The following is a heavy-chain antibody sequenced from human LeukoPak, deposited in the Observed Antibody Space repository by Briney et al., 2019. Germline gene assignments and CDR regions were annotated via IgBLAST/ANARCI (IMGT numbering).Heavy chain of an antibody. CDR1: GFTFSDYY. J-gene: IGHJ6*03. V-gene: IGHV3-11*04. CDR2: ISSSGSTI. CDR3: ARDLRGGSSWSGYYYMDV. D-gene: IGHD6-13*01. Sequence: SGGSLRLSCAASGFTFSDYYMSWIRQAPGKGLEWVSYISSSGSTIYYADSVKGRFTISRDNAKNSLYLQMNSLRAEDTAVYYCARDLRGGSSWSGYYYMDVWGKGTTVTVSS.